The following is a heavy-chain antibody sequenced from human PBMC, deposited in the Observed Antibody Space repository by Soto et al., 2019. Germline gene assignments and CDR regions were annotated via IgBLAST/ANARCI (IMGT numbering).Heavy chain of an antibody. Sequence: GGSLRLSCAASGFTFSTYGMHWVRQAPGKGLEWVAIIWYDGSHMFYADSVKGRFTIPRDNSKNTVYLQMNSLRAEDTAVYYCARRAGLRFGELAFDIWGQGTVVTVSS. CDR2: IWYDGSHM. CDR1: GFTFSTYG. D-gene: IGHD3-10*01. V-gene: IGHV3-33*01. CDR3: ARRAGLRFGELAFDI. J-gene: IGHJ3*02.